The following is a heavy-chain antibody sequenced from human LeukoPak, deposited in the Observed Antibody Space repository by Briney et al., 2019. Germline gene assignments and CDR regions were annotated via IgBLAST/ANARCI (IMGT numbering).Heavy chain of an antibody. CDR1: GYTFDDYG. CDR2: INWSGGTT. J-gene: IGHJ4*02. Sequence: RTGGSLRLSCAASGYTFDDYGMSWVRQAPGKGLDWVSGINWSGGTTDYADSVRGRFTISRDNAKNSLYLQMNSLRAEDTALYHCARDHDYDSGSYPLDYWGQGTLVTASS. CDR3: ARDHDYDSGSYPLDY. D-gene: IGHD3-10*01. V-gene: IGHV3-20*01.